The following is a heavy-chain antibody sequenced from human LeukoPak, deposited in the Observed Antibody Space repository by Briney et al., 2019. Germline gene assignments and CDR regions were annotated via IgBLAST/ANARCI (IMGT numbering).Heavy chain of an antibody. Sequence: GGSLRLSCAASGFTFSSYAMSWVRQAPGKGLEWVSAISGSGGSTYYADSVKGRFTISRDNSKNTLYLQMNSLRAEDTAVYYCAKDCERMSVVVPAAIAFDIWGQGTMVTVSS. D-gene: IGHD2-2*01. J-gene: IGHJ3*02. CDR1: GFTFSSYA. V-gene: IGHV3-23*01. CDR2: ISGSGGST. CDR3: AKDCERMSVVVPAAIAFDI.